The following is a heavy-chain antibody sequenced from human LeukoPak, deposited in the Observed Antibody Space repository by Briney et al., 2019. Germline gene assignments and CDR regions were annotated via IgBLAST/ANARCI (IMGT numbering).Heavy chain of an antibody. Sequence: GGSLRLSCAASGFTFSSYSMNWVRQAPGKGLEWVSYISSSSSTIYYADSVKGRFTISRDNAKNSLYLQMNSLRGEVMAVYYCARDIGIALDYGGQRTRVTVSS. CDR3: ARDIGIALDY. D-gene: IGHD2-15*01. CDR2: ISSSSSTI. CDR1: GFTFSSYS. V-gene: IGHV3-48*01. J-gene: IGHJ4*02.